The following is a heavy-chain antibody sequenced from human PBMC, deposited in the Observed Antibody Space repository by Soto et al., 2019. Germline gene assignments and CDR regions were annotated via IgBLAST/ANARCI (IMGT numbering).Heavy chain of an antibody. V-gene: IGHV3-33*01. J-gene: IGHJ4*02. CDR3: ARDGGRIAAAGTGFDY. Sequence: QVQLVESGGGVVQPGRSLRLSCAASGFTFSSYGMHWVRQAPGKGLEWVAVIWYDGSNKYYADSVEGRFTISRDNSKNTLYLQMDSLSAEHSAVYYCARDGGRIAAAGTGFDYWGQRTLVTVSS. CDR1: GFTFSSYG. CDR2: IWYDGSNK. D-gene: IGHD6-13*01.